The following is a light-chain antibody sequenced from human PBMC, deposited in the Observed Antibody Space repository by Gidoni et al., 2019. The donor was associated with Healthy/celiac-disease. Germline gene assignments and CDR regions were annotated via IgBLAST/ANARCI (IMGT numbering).Light chain of an antibody. CDR2: DVS. CDR1: SSDVGGYNY. J-gene: IGLJ2*01. Sequence: QSALTQPASVSGSPGQSITISCTGTSSDVGGYNYVSWYQQHPGKAPKLMIYDVSNRPSVVSNRFSGSKSGNTASLTISGLQAEDEADYYCSSYTSSSTLVVFGRGTKLTVL. V-gene: IGLV2-14*01. CDR3: SSYTSSSTLVV.